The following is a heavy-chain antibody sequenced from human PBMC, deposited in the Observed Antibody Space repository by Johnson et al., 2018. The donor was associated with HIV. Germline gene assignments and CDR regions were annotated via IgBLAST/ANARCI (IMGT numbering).Heavy chain of an antibody. CDR1: GFTFDDYG. V-gene: IGHV3-20*04. D-gene: IGHD6-19*01. CDR2: ITWNGGST. Sequence: VQLVESGGGVVRPGGSLRLSCAASGFTFDDYGMSWVRHAPGKGLAWVSGITWNGGSTGYADSVKGRFTLSRDNAEHSLYLQMNSLRVEDTAVYYCARASKVLSSGWSRGAFDIWGQGTMVTVSS. CDR3: ARASKVLSSGWSRGAFDI. J-gene: IGHJ3*02.